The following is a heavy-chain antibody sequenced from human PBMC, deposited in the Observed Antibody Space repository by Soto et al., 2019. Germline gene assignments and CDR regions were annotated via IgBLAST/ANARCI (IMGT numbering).Heavy chain of an antibody. Sequence: ASVKVSCKASGYTFTSYGISWVRQAPGQGLEWMGWISAYNGNTNYAQKLQGRVTMTTDTSTSTAYMELRSLRSDDTAVYYCARDVPPIVVVPAPGVYYCMDVWGQGTTVTVSS. CDR3: ARDVPPIVVVPAPGVYYCMDV. CDR2: ISAYNGNT. V-gene: IGHV1-18*01. D-gene: IGHD2-2*01. CDR1: GYTFTSYG. J-gene: IGHJ6*02.